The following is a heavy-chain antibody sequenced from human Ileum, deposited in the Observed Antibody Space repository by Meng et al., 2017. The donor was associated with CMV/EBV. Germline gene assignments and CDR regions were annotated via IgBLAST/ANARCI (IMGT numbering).Heavy chain of an antibody. D-gene: IGHD3-16*01. CDR2: MNPNSGNT. CDR1: GYTFTSYD. CDR3: ARRPLGGDWFDP. Sequence: CKASGYTFTSYDINWMGQANGQGLEWMGWMNPNSGNTGYAQKFQGRVTMTRNTSISTAYMELSSLRSEDTAVYYCARRPLGGDWFDPWGQGTLVTVSS. J-gene: IGHJ5*02. V-gene: IGHV1-8*01.